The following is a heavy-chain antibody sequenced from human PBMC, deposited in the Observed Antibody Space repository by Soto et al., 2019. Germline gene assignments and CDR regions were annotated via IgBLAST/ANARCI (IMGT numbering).Heavy chain of an antibody. CDR2: INSDGIST. J-gene: IGHJ4*02. CDR3: ARAMTTVTTDY. V-gene: IGHV3-74*01. Sequence: PGGSLRLSCAASGFTFSSYWMHWVRQAPGKGLVWVSRINSDGISTNYADSVKGRFTISRDNAKNTLYLQMNSLRAEDTAVYYCARAMTTVTTDYWGQGTLVTVSS. D-gene: IGHD4-17*01. CDR1: GFTFSSYW.